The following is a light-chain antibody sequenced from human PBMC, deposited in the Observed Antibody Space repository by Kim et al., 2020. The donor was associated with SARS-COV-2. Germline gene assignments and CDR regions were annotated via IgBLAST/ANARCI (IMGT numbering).Light chain of an antibody. CDR1: QGISRW. J-gene: IGKJ4*01. V-gene: IGKV1-12*01. Sequence: DIQMTQSPSSLSASIGDRVTITCRASQGISRWLAWYQQKPGKPPSLLIYDASSLQSGVPSRFSGSGFGTDFTLTISNLQPEDFATYYCQQDNSFPLTFGGGTKVDIK. CDR3: QQDNSFPLT. CDR2: DAS.